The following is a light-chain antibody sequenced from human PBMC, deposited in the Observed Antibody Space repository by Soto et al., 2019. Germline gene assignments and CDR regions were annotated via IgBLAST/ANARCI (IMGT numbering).Light chain of an antibody. V-gene: IGKV3-20*01. Sequence: EIVLTQSPGTLSLSPGDGATLSCRASQSVSSGYLAWYQQKTGQAPRLLIYGASRRAGGIPDRFSGSGSGTDFTLSISRLEPEEFAVYGCQHYCNSPTFGQGTRVQIK. J-gene: IGKJ1*01. CDR3: QHYCNSPT. CDR2: GAS. CDR1: QSVSSGY.